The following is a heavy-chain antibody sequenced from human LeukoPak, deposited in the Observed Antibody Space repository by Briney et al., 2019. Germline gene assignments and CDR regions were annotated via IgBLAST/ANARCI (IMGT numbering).Heavy chain of an antibody. Sequence: GGSLRLSCTASGLTFSVFGMNWVRQAPGKGLEWVSTISDSTNYIYYADSVKGRFTISRDNAKSSLYLQMNSLRADDTAVYYCARGRGPTIFGVGEDYFDFWGQGTLVTVSS. CDR2: ISDSTNYI. V-gene: IGHV3-21*01. D-gene: IGHD3-3*01. J-gene: IGHJ4*02. CDR1: GLTFSVFG. CDR3: ARGRGPTIFGVGEDYFDF.